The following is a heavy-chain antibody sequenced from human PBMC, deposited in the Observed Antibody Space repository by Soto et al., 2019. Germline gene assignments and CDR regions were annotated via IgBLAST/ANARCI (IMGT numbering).Heavy chain of an antibody. CDR1: GYSFTSYW. Sequence: PGESLKISCQGSGYSFTSYWIGWVRQMPGKGLEWMGIIYPGDSDTRYSPSFQGQVTISADKSISTAYLQWSSLKASDTAMYYCARFLQAYAPGGWDYGMDVWGQGTTVTVSS. CDR3: ARFLQAYAPGGWDYGMDV. D-gene: IGHD3-16*01. CDR2: IYPGDSDT. V-gene: IGHV5-51*01. J-gene: IGHJ6*02.